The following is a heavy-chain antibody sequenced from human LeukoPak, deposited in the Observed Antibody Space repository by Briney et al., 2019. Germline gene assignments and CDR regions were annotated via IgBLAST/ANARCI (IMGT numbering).Heavy chain of an antibody. D-gene: IGHD2-2*01. J-gene: IGHJ5*02. CDR1: GWSFNDYY. CDR2: INAGGDT. CDR3: ARGQVPAARGYNWFDP. V-gene: IGHV4-34*01. Sequence: SETLSLTCAVYGWSFNDYYWNWIRQPPGKGLEWIGEINAGGDTNYNPSLKSRVNISVDTSKKQFSLRLTSMIAADTALYYCARGQVPAARGYNWFDPWGQGTLVTVSS.